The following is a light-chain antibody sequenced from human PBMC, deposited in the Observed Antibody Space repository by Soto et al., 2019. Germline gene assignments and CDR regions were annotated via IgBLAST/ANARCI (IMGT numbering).Light chain of an antibody. CDR1: QSVSSSF. V-gene: IGKV3-20*01. CDR2: GAS. Sequence: EIMLTQSPGTLSLSPGERATLSCRASQSVSSSFLAWYQQQPGQAPRLLIYGASIRDTGIPDRFSGSGSGTDFSLAIIRLEPDDFAIYLSQLYGTSLWTFGQGTKVEIK. J-gene: IGKJ1*01. CDR3: QLYGTSLWT.